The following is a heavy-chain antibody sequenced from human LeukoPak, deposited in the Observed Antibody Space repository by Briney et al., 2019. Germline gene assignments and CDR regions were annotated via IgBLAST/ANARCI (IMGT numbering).Heavy chain of an antibody. V-gene: IGHV3-23*01. D-gene: IGHD3-22*01. CDR1: GFTFSSYA. CDR3: AKSHVDSRGPEGYFDY. CDR2: ISGSGGST. Sequence: PGGSLRLSCAASGFTFSSYAMSWVRQAPGKGLEWVSAISGSGGSTYYADSVKGRFTISRDNSKNTLYLQMNSLRAEDTAVYYCAKSHVDSRGPEGYFDYWGQGTLVTVSS. J-gene: IGHJ4*02.